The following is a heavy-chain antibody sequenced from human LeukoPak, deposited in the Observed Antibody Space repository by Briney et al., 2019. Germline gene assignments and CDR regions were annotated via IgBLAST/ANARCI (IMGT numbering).Heavy chain of an antibody. CDR3: ARVGGDVLSGHRTGYYYAMDV. CDR2: ISYDGSNK. V-gene: IGHV3-30*04. CDR1: GFAFTRFA. J-gene: IGHJ6*02. Sequence: GGSLRLSCAASGFAFTRFAMYWVRQAPGKGLEWVALISYDGSNKYYADSVKGRFTISRDNSKNTVYLQMNSPRAEDTAVYYCARVGGDVLSGHRTGYYYAMDVWGQGTTVTVSS. D-gene: IGHD3-3*01.